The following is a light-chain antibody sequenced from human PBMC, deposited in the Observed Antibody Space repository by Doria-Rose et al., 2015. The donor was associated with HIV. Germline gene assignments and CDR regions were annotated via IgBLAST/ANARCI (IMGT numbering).Light chain of an antibody. CDR3: QQYYDTPS. CDR2: WAS. Sequence: VLTQSPESLGMSLGERATLNCKSNQSLLYTSKNYLAWYQQKPGQPPKLLIYWASTRQSGVPARFSGSGSGTDCTLTISSLEAEDVAVYYCQQYYDTPSFGPGITVDIK. V-gene: IGKV4-1*01. J-gene: IGKJ3*01. CDR1: QSLLYTSKNY.